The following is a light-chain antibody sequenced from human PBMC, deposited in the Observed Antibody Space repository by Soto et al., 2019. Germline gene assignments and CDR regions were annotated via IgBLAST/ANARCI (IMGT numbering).Light chain of an antibody. CDR2: PNS. CDR3: ATWDDSPSGRSWV. Sequence: QSVPTQSPSASGTPGQRVSISCSGSSSNIGSNNVYWYQHFPGSAPRFLIYPNSPRPSGVPDRFSASKSGTSASLVISGLRPEDEATYYCATWDDSPSGRSWVFGGGTKLTVL. V-gene: IGLV1-47*01. CDR1: SSNIGSNN. J-gene: IGLJ3*02.